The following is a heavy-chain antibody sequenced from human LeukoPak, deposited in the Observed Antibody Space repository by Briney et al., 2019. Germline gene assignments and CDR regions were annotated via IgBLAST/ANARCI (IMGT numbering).Heavy chain of an antibody. CDR1: GFSFSSYA. J-gene: IGHJ4*02. CDR3: AKSMDILTGYLWSLDY. Sequence: GGSLRLSCAASGFSFSSYAMSWVRQAPGKGLEWVSGISGSGGSTYYGDSVKGRFTISRDNSKNTLYLQMNRLRAEDTAVYYCAKSMDILTGYLWSLDYWGQGTLVTVSS. D-gene: IGHD3-9*01. CDR2: ISGSGGST. V-gene: IGHV3-23*01.